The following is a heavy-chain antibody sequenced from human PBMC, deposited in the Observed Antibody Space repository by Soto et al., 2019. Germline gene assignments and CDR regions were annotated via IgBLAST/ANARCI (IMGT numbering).Heavy chain of an antibody. CDR1: GYTFTSYA. D-gene: IGHD3-3*01. Sequence: ASVKVSCKASGYTFTSYAMNWVRQAPGQGLEWMGWINTNTGNPTYAQGFTGRFVFSLDTSVSTAYLQICSLKAEDTAVYYCARDPRRGYDFWSGYYGYYYGMDVWGQGTTVTVSS. V-gene: IGHV7-4-1*01. J-gene: IGHJ6*02. CDR2: INTNTGNP. CDR3: ARDPRRGYDFWSGYYGYYYGMDV.